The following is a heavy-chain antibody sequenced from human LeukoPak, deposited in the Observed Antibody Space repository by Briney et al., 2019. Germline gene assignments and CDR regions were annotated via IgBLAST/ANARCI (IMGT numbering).Heavy chain of an antibody. CDR1: GFTFSSYA. J-gene: IGHJ4*02. V-gene: IGHV3-23*01. CDR3: AKVETAGGANCYALDY. Sequence: GGSLRLSCAASGFTFSSYAMTWVRQAPEKGLQWVSAISGSDGSTYYADSVKGRFTISRDDSQNTLYLQMNRLSAEDTAVYHCAKVETAGGANCYALDYWGQGTLVTVPS. CDR2: ISGSDGST. D-gene: IGHD2-2*01.